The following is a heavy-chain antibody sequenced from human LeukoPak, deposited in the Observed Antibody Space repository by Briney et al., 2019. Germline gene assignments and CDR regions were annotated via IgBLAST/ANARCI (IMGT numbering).Heavy chain of an antibody. CDR1: GYTFTSYG. Sequence: ASVKVSCKASGYTFTSYGISWVRQAPGQGLEWMGWMNPNSGNTGYAQKFQGRVTMTRNTSISTAYMELSSLRSEDTAVYYCATYSSGWYEPDFWGQGTLVTVSS. J-gene: IGHJ4*02. V-gene: IGHV1-8*02. D-gene: IGHD6-19*01. CDR3: ATYSSGWYEPDF. CDR2: MNPNSGNT.